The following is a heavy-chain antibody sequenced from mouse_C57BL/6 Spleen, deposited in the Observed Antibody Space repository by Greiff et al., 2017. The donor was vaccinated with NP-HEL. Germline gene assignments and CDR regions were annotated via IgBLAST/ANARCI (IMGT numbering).Heavy chain of an antibody. V-gene: IGHV5-4*01. Sequence: EVQGVESGGGLVKPGGSLKLSCAASGFTFSRYAMSWVRQTPEKRLECVATISDGGSYTYYPDNVKGRFTISRDNAKNNLYLQMSHLKSENTAMYYCARDRGSWYFDVWGTGTTVTVSS. D-gene: IGHD3-3*01. CDR3: ARDRGSWYFDV. J-gene: IGHJ1*03. CDR1: GFTFSRYA. CDR2: ISDGGSYT.